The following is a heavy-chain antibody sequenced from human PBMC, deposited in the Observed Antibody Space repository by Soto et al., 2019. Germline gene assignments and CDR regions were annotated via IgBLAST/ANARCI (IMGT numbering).Heavy chain of an antibody. Sequence: QVQLVQSGAEVKKLGASVKVSCKASGYTFTGYYMHWVRQAPGQGLEWMGWINPNSGGTNYAQKFQGWVTMTRDTSISTAYMELSRLRSDDTAVYYCARGTCSGGSCYDFDYWGQGTLVTVSS. CDR2: INPNSGGT. D-gene: IGHD2-15*01. J-gene: IGHJ4*02. V-gene: IGHV1-2*04. CDR1: GYTFTGYY. CDR3: ARGTCSGGSCYDFDY.